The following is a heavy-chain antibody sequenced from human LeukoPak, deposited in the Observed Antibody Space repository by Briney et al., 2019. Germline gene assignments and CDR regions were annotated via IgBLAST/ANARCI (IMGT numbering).Heavy chain of an antibody. J-gene: IGHJ4*02. V-gene: IGHV3-21*05. Sequence: GTLSLTCAVSGDSISSDIWWNWVRQAPGKGLEYISYISGSSSDTNYADSVKGRFTISRDNAKKSLYLQMNSLSAEDTAVYYCGRFSRAPDYWGQGTLVTVSS. CDR2: ISGSSSDT. D-gene: IGHD2-2*01. CDR1: GDSISSDI. CDR3: GRFSRAPDY.